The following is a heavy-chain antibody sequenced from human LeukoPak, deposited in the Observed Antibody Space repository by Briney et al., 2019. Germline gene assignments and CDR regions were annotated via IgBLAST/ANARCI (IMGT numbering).Heavy chain of an antibody. CDR3: AATGYHYYYYMDV. J-gene: IGHJ6*03. D-gene: IGHD3-9*01. CDR2: INPNSGGT. V-gene: IGHV1-2*02. CDR1: GYTFTTYY. Sequence: GASVKDSSMESGYTFTTYYMHWVRPAPGQGLEWMGWINPNSGGTNYAQKFQGRVTMTRDTSISTGYMELSRLRSDDTAVYYCAATGYHYYYYMDVWGKGTTVTISS.